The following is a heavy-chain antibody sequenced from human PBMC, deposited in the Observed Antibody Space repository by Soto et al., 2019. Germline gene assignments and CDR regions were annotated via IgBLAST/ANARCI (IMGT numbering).Heavy chain of an antibody. J-gene: IGHJ6*02. CDR3: ARVVLYCSSTSCYRDLYYYYGMDV. Sequence: QVQLVQSGAEVKKPGSSVKVSCKASGGTFSSYAISWVRQAPGQGLEWMGGIIPIFGTANYAQKFQGRVTITADESTSTAYMELSSLRSEDTAVYYCARVVLYCSSTSCYRDLYYYYGMDVWGQGPTVTVSS. CDR1: GGTFSSYA. V-gene: IGHV1-69*01. D-gene: IGHD2-2*02. CDR2: IIPIFGTA.